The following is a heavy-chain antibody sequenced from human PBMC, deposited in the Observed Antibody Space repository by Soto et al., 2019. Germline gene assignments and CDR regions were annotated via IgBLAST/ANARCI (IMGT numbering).Heavy chain of an antibody. CDR3: IIQKDQPASHYYYSVMEV. J-gene: IGHJ6*01. Sequence: KGLQMVGRIRSKANSYATAYAASVKGRFTISRDDSKNTAYLQMNSLKTEDTAVYYCIIQKDQPASHYYYSVMEVRLKGSTVPVTP. D-gene: IGHD2-2*01. CDR2: IRSKANSYAT. V-gene: IGHV3-73*01.